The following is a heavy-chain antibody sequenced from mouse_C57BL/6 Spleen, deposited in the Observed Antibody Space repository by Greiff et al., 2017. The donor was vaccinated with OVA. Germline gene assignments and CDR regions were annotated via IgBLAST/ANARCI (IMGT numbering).Heavy chain of an antibody. CDR1: GYSFTGYY. D-gene: IGHD1-1*01. CDR2: INPSTGGT. J-gene: IGHJ3*01. V-gene: IGHV1-42*01. Sequence: VHVKQSGPELVQPGASVKISCKASGYSFTGYYMNWVKQSPEKSLEWIGEINPSTGGTTYNQKFKAKATLTVDKSSSTAYMQLKSLTSEDSAVYYCARYGSSAWFAYWGQGTLVTVSA. CDR3: ARYGSSAWFAY.